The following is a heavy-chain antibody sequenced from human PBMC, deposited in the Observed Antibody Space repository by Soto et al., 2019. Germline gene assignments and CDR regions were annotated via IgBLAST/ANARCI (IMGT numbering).Heavy chain of an antibody. D-gene: IGHD4-17*01. V-gene: IGHV4-34*01. Sequence: QVQLQQWGAGLLKPSETLSLTCTVYGGSFTGYFWTWIRQPPGKGLEWIGEVDHNGVTNYNPSLKSRVTVSLDTSNNQFSLRLTSVTAADTSIYFCARLTVAKVRTGPDYWGQGALVTVSS. CDR3: ARLTVAKVRTGPDY. CDR2: VDHNGVT. J-gene: IGHJ4*02. CDR1: GGSFTGYF.